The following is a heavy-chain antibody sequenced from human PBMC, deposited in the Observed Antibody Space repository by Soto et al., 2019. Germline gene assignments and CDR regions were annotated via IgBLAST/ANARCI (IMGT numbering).Heavy chain of an antibody. J-gene: IGHJ4*02. CDR1: IFTFITYE. CDR3: VRYCSSTLCNGVATRTFDY. CDR2: SSSSGSSV. D-gene: IGHD5-12*01. V-gene: IGHV3-48*03. Sequence: SLGLSCASSIFTFITYEMHWGRHSPGKGLEWVSCSSSSGSSVYYADSVKRRFTISRDNSRNSLYLQMNSLRDEDTALYYCVRYCSSTLCNGVATRTFDYWGQGALVTVSS.